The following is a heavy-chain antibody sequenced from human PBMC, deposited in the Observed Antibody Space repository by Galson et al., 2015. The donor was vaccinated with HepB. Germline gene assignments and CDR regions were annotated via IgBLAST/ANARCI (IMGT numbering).Heavy chain of an antibody. CDR3: ARDQQGTIYYYYYGMDV. CDR2: IYYSAST. CDR1: GGSISSGGYY. Sequence: VSGGSISSGGYYWSWIRQPPGKGLEWIGYIYYSASTYYNPSLKSRVTISVDTSKNQFSLKLSSVTAADTAVYYCARDQQGTIYYYYYGMDVWGQGTTVTVSS. D-gene: IGHD3-3*01. J-gene: IGHJ6*02. V-gene: IGHV4-30-4*01.